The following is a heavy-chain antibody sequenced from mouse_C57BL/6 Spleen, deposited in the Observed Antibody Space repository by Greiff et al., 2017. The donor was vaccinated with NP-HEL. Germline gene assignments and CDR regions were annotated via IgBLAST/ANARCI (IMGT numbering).Heavy chain of an antibody. J-gene: IGHJ2*01. Sequence: VQLQQSGPELVKPGASVKISCKASGYTFTDYYMNWVKQSHGKSLEWIGDINPNNGGTSYNQKFKGKATLTVDKSSSTAYMELRSLTSEDSAVYYCAQGQYYFDYWGQGTTLTVSS. CDR1: GYTFTDYY. CDR3: AQGQYYFDY. CDR2: INPNNGGT. D-gene: IGHD3-3*01. V-gene: IGHV1-26*01.